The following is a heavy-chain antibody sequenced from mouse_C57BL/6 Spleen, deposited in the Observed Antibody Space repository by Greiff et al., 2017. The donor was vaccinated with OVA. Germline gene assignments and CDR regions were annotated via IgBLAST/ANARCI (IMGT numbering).Heavy chain of an antibody. CDR1: GFTFSSYA. Sequence: EVKLVESGGGLVKPGGSLKLSCAASGFTFSSYAMSWVRQTPEKRLEWVATISDGGSYTYYPDNVKGRFTLSRDNAKNNLYLQMSHLKSEDTAMYYCARVHAAYWGQGTLVTVSA. J-gene: IGHJ3*01. CDR2: ISDGGSYT. V-gene: IGHV5-4*03. CDR3: ARVHAAY.